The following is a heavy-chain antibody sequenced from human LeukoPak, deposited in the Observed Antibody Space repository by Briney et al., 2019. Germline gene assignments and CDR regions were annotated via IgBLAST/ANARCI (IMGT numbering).Heavy chain of an antibody. CDR1: GFTFSSYG. J-gene: IGHJ3*02. Sequence: PGKSLRLSCAASGFTFSSYGMHWVRQAPGKGLEWVAVIPYDGSNKYYADSVKGRFTISRDNSKNTLYLQMNSLRAEDTAIYYCARDQCGDCSSWAFDIRGQGKRVTVSS. CDR3: ARDQCGDCSSWAFDI. CDR2: IPYDGSNK. V-gene: IGHV3-30*03. D-gene: IGHD2-21*02.